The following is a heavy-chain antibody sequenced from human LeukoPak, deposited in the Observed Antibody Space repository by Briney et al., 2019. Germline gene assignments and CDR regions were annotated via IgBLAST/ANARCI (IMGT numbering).Heavy chain of an antibody. J-gene: IGHJ4*02. Sequence: SETLSLTCAVYGGSFSGYYWSWIRQPPGKGLEWIGEINHSGSTNYNPSLKSRVTISVDTSKNQFSLKLSPVTAADTAVYYCARKDSSGWYFWPYWGQGTLVTVSS. CDR3: ARKDSSGWYFWPY. CDR1: GGSFSGYY. CDR2: INHSGST. D-gene: IGHD6-19*01. V-gene: IGHV4-34*01.